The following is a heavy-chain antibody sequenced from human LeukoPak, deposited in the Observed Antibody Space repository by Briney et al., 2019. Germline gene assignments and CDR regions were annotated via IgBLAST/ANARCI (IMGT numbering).Heavy chain of an antibody. J-gene: IGHJ4*02. D-gene: IGHD3-22*01. CDR1: GYTFTSYG. CDR3: ARPYYYDSSGYYIDY. CDR2: ISAYNGNT. V-gene: IGHV1-18*01. Sequence: ASVKVSCKASGYTFTSYGISWVRRAPGQGLEWMGWISAYNGNTNYAQKLQGRVTMTTDTSTSTAYMELRSLRSDDTAVYYCARPYYYDSSGYYIDYWGQGTLVTVSS.